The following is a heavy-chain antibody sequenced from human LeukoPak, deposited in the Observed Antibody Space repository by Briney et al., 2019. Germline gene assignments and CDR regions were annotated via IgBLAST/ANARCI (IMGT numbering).Heavy chain of an antibody. D-gene: IGHD6-19*01. CDR3: ARATRIAVADIFDY. CDR1: GGTFSSYA. V-gene: IGHV1-69*05. CDR2: IIPIFGTA. Sequence: ASVKVSCKASGGTFSSYAISWVRQAPGQGLEWMGRIIPIFGTANYAQKFQGGVTITTDESTSTAYMELRSLRSDDTAVYYCARATRIAVADIFDYWGQRTLVTVSS. J-gene: IGHJ4*02.